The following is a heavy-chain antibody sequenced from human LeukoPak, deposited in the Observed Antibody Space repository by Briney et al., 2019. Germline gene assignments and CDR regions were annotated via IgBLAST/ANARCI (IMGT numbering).Heavy chain of an antibody. D-gene: IGHD3-22*01. Sequence: TSETLSLTCTVSGASISSYYWSWIRQPPGKGLEWIGDIYYSGSIKYNPSLKSRVTMSVDTSKNQFSLKLSSVTAADTAIYYCARENPSGYYNRPIDYWGQGTLVTVSS. V-gene: IGHV4-59*01. CDR3: ARENPSGYYNRPIDY. CDR2: IYYSGSI. CDR1: GASISSYY. J-gene: IGHJ4*02.